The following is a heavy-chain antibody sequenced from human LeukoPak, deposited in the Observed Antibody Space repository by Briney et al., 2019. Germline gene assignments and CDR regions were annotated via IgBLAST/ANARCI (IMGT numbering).Heavy chain of an antibody. CDR2: IKSKTDGGTT. CDR3: TTTQVVTIFGVVTFDP. CDR1: GFTFSNAW. D-gene: IGHD3-3*01. Sequence: GSLRLSCAASGFTFSNAWMSWVRQASGKGLEWVGRIKSKTDGGTTDYAAPVKGRFTISRDDSKNTLYLQMNSLKTEDTAVYYCTTTQVVTIFGVVTFDPWGQGTLVTVSS. V-gene: IGHV3-15*01. J-gene: IGHJ5*02.